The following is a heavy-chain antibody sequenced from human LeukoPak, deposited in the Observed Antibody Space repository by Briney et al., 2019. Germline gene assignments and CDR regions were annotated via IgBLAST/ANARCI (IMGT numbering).Heavy chain of an antibody. J-gene: IGHJ5*02. CDR1: GGSISDYY. CDR2: LYNICST. CDR3: ARHYVRGVNWFDP. D-gene: IGHD3-10*01. V-gene: IGHV4-4*07. Sequence: SETLSLTCNVSGGSISDYYWSWLRQPAGEGLEWIGRLYNICSTIYNPSLKRRVTMSVDTSKNQFSLKLTSVTATATAVYYCARHYVRGVNWFDPWGQGTMVTVSS.